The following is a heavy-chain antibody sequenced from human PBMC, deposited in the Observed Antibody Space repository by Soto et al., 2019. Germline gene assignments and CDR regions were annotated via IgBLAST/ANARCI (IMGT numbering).Heavy chain of an antibody. V-gene: IGHV4-31*03. CDR2: IFYSGAT. CDR1: GGSIRTAGYY. D-gene: IGHD7-27*01. J-gene: IGHJ4*02. CDR3: ARIPGRTWGFDS. Sequence: TLSLTCTVSGGSIRTAGYYWGWNRQRPGKGLEWIGYIFYSGATYYKSSLKSRTTLSLDTSKNQFYMNMTSLTAADTATYYCARIPGRTWGFDSWGQGALVTVSS.